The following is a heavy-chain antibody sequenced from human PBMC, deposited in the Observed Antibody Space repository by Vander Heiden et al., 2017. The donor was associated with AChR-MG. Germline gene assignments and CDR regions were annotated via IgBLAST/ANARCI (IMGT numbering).Heavy chain of an antibody. Sequence: QVQLQESGPGLVKPSQTLSLTCTVSGGSISSGGYYWSWIRQHPGKGLEWIGYIYYSGRTYYNPSLKSRVTISVDTSKNQFSMKLSSVTAADTAVYYCAIDFRDSNRGWGFDYWGQGTLVTVSS. CDR1: GGSISSGGYY. CDR3: AIDFRDSNRGWGFDY. V-gene: IGHV4-31*03. D-gene: IGHD4-4*01. J-gene: IGHJ4*02. CDR2: IYYSGRT.